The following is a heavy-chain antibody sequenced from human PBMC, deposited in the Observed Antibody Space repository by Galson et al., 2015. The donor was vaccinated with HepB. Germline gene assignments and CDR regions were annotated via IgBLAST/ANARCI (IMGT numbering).Heavy chain of an antibody. CDR3: ARDYYDSSGYYYGHFDY. D-gene: IGHD3-22*01. J-gene: IGHJ4*02. CDR2: ISSSSSYT. CDR1: GFTFSDYY. V-gene: IGHV3-11*06. Sequence: SLRLSCAASGFTFSDYYMSWIRQAPGKGLEWVSYISSSSSYTNYADSVKGRFTISRDNAKNSLYLQMNSLRAEDTAVYYCARDYYDSSGYYYGHFDYWGQGTLVTVSS.